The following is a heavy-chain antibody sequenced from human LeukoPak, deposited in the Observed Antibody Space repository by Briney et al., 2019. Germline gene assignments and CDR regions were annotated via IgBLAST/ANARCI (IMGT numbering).Heavy chain of an antibody. V-gene: IGHV3-64D*06. J-gene: IGHJ4*02. Sequence: PGGSLRLSCSASGFTFSSYAMHWVRQAPGKGLEYVSAISSNGGSTYYADSVEGRFTISRDNSKNTLYLKMSSLRAEDTAVYYCVKEAHFTAMATTGDYWGQGTLVTVSS. D-gene: IGHD5-18*01. CDR2: ISSNGGST. CDR3: VKEAHFTAMATTGDY. CDR1: GFTFSSYA.